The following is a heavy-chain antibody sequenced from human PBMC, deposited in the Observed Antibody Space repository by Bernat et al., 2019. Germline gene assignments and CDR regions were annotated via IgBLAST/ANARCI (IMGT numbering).Heavy chain of an antibody. CDR3: ARGGVNGGIGTGRDRGGGH. D-gene: IGHD4-23*01. J-gene: IGHJ4*02. V-gene: IGHV3-7*03. Sequence: EVQLVESGGGLVQPGGSLRLSCAASGFTFSSYWMSWVRQAPEKGLEWGANINRDGSGTYYVDSVKGRFTISRDNAKNSLYLQMNSLKTEETAVYYCARGGVNGGIGTGRDRGGGHWGQGTLVTVSS. CDR2: INRDGSGT. CDR1: GFTFSSYW.